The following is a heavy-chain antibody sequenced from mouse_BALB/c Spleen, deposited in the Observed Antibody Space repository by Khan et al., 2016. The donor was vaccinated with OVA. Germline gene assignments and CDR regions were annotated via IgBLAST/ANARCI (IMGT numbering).Heavy chain of an antibody. D-gene: IGHD1-1*01. CDR3: ARRGLRWDFDY. CDR2: INPSTAYT. V-gene: IGHV1-7*01. J-gene: IGHJ2*01. Sequence: QIQLVQSGAELAKPGASVKMSCKASGYTFINYWILWVKQRPGQGLEWIGYINPSTAYTEYNQNFKDTATLTADKSSRTAYMQLSSLTSEDSAVYYCARRGLRWDFDYWGQGTTLTVSS. CDR1: GYTFINYW.